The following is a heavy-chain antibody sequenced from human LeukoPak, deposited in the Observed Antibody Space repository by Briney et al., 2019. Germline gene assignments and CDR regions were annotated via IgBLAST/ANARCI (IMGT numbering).Heavy chain of an antibody. CDR1: GGSFSGYY. J-gene: IGHJ4*02. V-gene: IGHV4-34*01. Sequence: SETLSLTCAVYGGSFSGYYWSWIRQPPGKGLEWIEEINHSGSTNYNPSLKSRVTISVDTSKNQFSLKLSSVTAADTAVYYCAREIIRFSSGWFDYWGEGTLVTVSS. CDR3: AREIIRFSSGWFDY. CDR2: INHSGST. D-gene: IGHD6-25*01.